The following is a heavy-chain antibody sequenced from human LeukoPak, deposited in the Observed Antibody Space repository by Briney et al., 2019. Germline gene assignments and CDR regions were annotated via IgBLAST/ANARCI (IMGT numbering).Heavy chain of an antibody. CDR1: GGSISSGGYY. V-gene: IGHV4-31*03. J-gene: IGHJ4*02. CDR3: ARADSPYYYDSSGPKFDY. D-gene: IGHD3-22*01. CDR2: IYYSGST. Sequence: PSETLSLTCTVSGGSISSGGYYWSWIRQHPGKGLEWIGYIYYSGSTYHNPSLKSRVTISVDTSKNQFSLKLSSVTAADTAVYYCARADSPYYYDSSGPKFDYWGQGTLVTVSS.